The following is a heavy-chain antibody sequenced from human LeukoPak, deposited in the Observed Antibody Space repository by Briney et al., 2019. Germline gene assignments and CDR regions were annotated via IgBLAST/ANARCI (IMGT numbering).Heavy chain of an antibody. D-gene: IGHD3-10*01. CDR3: ARALLRDLLWFGGAFDY. Sequence: GGSLRLSCAASGFTFSSYAMSWVRQAPGKGLEWVAVISYDGSNKYYADSVKGRFTISRDNSKNTLYLQMNSLRAEDTAVYYCARALLRDLLWFGGAFDYWGQGTLVTVSS. CDR1: GFTFSSYA. J-gene: IGHJ4*02. V-gene: IGHV3-30*04. CDR2: ISYDGSNK.